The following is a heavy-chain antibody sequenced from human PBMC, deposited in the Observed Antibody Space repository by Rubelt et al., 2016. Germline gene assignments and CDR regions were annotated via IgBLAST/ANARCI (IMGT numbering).Heavy chain of an antibody. J-gene: IGHJ4*02. CDR2: IIGSGGGT. CDR3: SEVLDY. V-gene: IGHV3-23*04. Sequence: EVQLVESGGGLVKPGGSLRLSCAASGFTFSNYAMSWVRQAPGKGLEWVSTIIGSGGGTFYADSVKGRFTISRGSGKNSIYLQMDNLRVEDSGIYYCSEVLDYWGQGTLVTVSS. CDR1: GFTFSNYA.